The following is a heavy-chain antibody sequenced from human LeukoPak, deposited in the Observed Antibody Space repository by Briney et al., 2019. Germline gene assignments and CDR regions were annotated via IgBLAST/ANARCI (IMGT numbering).Heavy chain of an antibody. CDR1: GFTFSSYG. Sequence: GMSLRLSCAASGFTFSSYGMEWVRQAPGKGLEWLTVIWYDGSKKYYADSVKGRFTISRDNSNNMVDLQMNSLRVEDTAVYYCARAVGVSGRGYFDLWGRGTLVTVSS. J-gene: IGHJ2*01. CDR2: IWYDGSKK. D-gene: IGHD5/OR15-5a*01. V-gene: IGHV3-33*01. CDR3: ARAVGVSGRGYFDL.